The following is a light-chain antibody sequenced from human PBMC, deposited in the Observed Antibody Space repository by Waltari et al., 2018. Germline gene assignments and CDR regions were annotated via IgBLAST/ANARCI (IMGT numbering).Light chain of an antibody. Sequence: EIVLTQSPGTASLSPGERATLSCRASQSVGGSSLAWYQQKPGQAPRLVIYRASRRATGIPDRVSGSGSGTDFSLTISRLEPEDFAVYYWQQHGTLPATFGQGTKVEIK. CDR3: QQHGTLPAT. V-gene: IGKV3-20*01. J-gene: IGKJ1*01. CDR1: QSVGGSS. CDR2: RAS.